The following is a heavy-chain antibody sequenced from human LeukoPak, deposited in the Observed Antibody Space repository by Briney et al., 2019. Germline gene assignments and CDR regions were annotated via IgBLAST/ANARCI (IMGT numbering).Heavy chain of an antibody. V-gene: IGHV4-39*02. J-gene: IGHJ4*02. CDR3: VRDRCSSSSCYGGEVGSFDF. CDR1: GGSISSSSYY. CDR2: IYYSGST. D-gene: IGHD2-2*01. Sequence: PSETLSLTCTVSGGSISSSSYYWGWIRQPPGKGLEWIGSIYYSGSTYYNPSLKSRVTISVDTSKNQFSLKLSSVTAADTAVYFCVRDRCSSSSCYGGEVGSFDFWGQGSLVTVSS.